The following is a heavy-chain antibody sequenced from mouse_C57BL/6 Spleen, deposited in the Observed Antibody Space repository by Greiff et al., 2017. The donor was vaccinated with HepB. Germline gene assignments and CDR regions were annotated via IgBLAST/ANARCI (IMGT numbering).Heavy chain of an antibody. J-gene: IGHJ2*01. CDR3: ARQLRNYFDY. CDR2: ISGGGGNT. Sequence: EVQGVESGGGLVKPGGSLKLSCAASGFTFSSYTMSWVRQTPEKRLEWVATISGGGGNTYYPDSVKGRFTISRDNAKNTLYLQMSSLRSEDTALYYCARQLRNYFDYWGQGTTLTVSS. CDR1: GFTFSSYT. V-gene: IGHV5-9*01. D-gene: IGHD3-2*02.